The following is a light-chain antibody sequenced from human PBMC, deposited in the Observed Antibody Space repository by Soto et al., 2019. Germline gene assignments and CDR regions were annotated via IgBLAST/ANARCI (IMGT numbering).Light chain of an antibody. CDR1: QSISSW. V-gene: IGKV1-5*01. Sequence: DIQITQSPSTLSASVGDRVTITCRASQSISSWFAWYQQKPGKAPKLLIYDASSLESGVPSRFSGSGSGTEFTLTISSLQPDDFATYYCQQYNSYSEAFGQGTKVDIK. CDR2: DAS. J-gene: IGKJ1*01. CDR3: QQYNSYSEA.